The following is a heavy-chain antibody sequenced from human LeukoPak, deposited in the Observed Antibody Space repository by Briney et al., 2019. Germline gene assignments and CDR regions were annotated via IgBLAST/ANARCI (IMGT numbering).Heavy chain of an antibody. J-gene: IGHJ4*02. CDR3: ARGGWELLRRLPFDY. D-gene: IGHD1-26*01. Sequence: ASVKVSCKASGYTFTGYYMHWVRQAPGQGLEWMGWINPNSGGTNYAQKFQGRVTMTRDTSISTAYMELSRLRSDDTAVYCCARGGWELLRRLPFDYWGQGTLVTVSS. CDR2: INPNSGGT. CDR1: GYTFTGYY. V-gene: IGHV1-2*02.